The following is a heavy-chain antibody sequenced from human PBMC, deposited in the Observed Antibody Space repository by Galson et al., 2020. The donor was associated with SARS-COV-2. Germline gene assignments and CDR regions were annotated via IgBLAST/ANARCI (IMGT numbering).Heavy chain of an antibody. J-gene: IGHJ4*02. CDR3: ANYQVAARAFDY. Sequence: GGSLRLSCAASGFTFSSYAMSWVRQAPGKGLEWVSAISGSGGSTYYADSVKGRFTISRDNSKNTLYLQMNSLRAEDTAVYYCANYQVAARAFDYWGQGTLVTVSS. D-gene: IGHD6-6*01. CDR1: GFTFSSYA. V-gene: IGHV3-23*01. CDR2: ISGSGGST.